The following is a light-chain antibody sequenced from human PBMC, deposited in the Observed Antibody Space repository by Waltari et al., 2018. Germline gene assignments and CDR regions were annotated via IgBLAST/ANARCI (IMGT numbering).Light chain of an antibody. CDR3: QQYNNWPPLFT. Sequence: IVMTQSPATLSVSPGDRATLSCRASQSVSSNLAWYQQTPGQAPRLLIYGASTRATGIPARFSGTGSGTEFTLTISSLQSEDFAVYYCQQYNNWPPLFTFGPGTKVDMK. CDR1: QSVSSN. CDR2: GAS. J-gene: IGKJ3*01. V-gene: IGKV3D-15*01.